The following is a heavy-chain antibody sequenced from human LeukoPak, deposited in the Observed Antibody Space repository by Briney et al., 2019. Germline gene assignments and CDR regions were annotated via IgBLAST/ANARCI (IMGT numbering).Heavy chain of an antibody. D-gene: IGHD6-6*01. V-gene: IGHV3-23*01. Sequence: GGSPRLSCAASGFTFSSYAMSWVRQAPGKGLEWVSAISGSGGSTYYADSVKGRFTISRDNSKNTLYLQMNSLRAEDTAVYYCAKDPASRRYFDYWGQGTLVTVSS. CDR3: AKDPASRRYFDY. CDR2: ISGSGGST. CDR1: GFTFSSYA. J-gene: IGHJ4*02.